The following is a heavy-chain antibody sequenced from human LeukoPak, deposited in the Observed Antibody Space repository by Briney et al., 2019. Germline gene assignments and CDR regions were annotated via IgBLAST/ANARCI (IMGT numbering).Heavy chain of an antibody. Sequence: SETLSLTCTVSGGSISSYYWSWIRQPPGKGLEWIGYIYYSGSTNYNPSLKSRVTISVDTSKNQFSLKLSSVTAADTAVYYCARGHRGWYPYDAFDIWGQGTMVTVSS. CDR1: GGSISSYY. CDR2: IYYSGST. D-gene: IGHD6-19*01. V-gene: IGHV4-59*01. J-gene: IGHJ3*02. CDR3: ARGHRGWYPYDAFDI.